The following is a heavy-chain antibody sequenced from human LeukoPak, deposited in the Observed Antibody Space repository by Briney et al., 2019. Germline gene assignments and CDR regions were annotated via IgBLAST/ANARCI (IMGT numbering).Heavy chain of an antibody. D-gene: IGHD4-17*01. Sequence: GRSLRLSCAASGFTFSTYAMHWVRQAPGKGLEWVAVIWSDSTNKYYADSVRGRFTISRDNSKDTLYLQMSSLRAEDTAMYYCARDRLTTVTTFHFDYWGQGTLVTVSS. J-gene: IGHJ4*02. CDR1: GFTFSTYA. V-gene: IGHV3-33*01. CDR2: IWSDSTNK. CDR3: ARDRLTTVTTFHFDY.